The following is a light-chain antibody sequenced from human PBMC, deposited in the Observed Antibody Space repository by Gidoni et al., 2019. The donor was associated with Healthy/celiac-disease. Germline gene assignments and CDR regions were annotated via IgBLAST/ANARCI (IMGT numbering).Light chain of an antibody. Sequence: STGTLSLSPGERATLSCRASQSVSSSYLAWYQQKPGQAPRLLIYGASSRATGIPDRFSGSGSGTDFTLTISRLEPEDFAVYYCQQYGSSLFTFGPGTKVDIK. CDR1: QSVSSSY. V-gene: IGKV3-20*01. CDR3: QQYGSSLFT. J-gene: IGKJ3*01. CDR2: GAS.